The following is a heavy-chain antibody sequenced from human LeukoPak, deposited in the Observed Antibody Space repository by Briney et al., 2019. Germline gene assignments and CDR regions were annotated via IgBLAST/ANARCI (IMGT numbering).Heavy chain of an antibody. CDR3: TVTPTYYYDSSGYFDFDY. CDR2: IKSKTDGGTT. J-gene: IGHJ4*02. Sequence: GGSLRLSCAASGFTFSNAWMSWVRQAPGKGLEWVGRIKSKTDGGTTDYAAPVKGRFTISRDDSKNTLYLQMNSLKTEDTAVYYCTVTPTYYYDSSGYFDFDYWGQGTLVTVSS. D-gene: IGHD3-22*01. V-gene: IGHV3-15*01. CDR1: GFTFSNAW.